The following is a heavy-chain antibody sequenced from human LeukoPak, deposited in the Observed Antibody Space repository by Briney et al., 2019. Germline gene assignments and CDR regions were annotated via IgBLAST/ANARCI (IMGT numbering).Heavy chain of an antibody. V-gene: IGHV1-2*02. CDR3: ERHGIYGGYSYGP. J-gene: IGHJ5*02. Sequence: ASVKVSCNASGYTFTVYYMHWVRQAPGQGLEGMGWINPISGGTNYAQKFAGRVTMTRDTYNRTAYMALRRVSCDDNRVFFFERHGIYGGYSYGPWGQGTLVTVSS. CDR1: GYTFTVYY. D-gene: IGHD5-18*01. CDR2: INPISGGT.